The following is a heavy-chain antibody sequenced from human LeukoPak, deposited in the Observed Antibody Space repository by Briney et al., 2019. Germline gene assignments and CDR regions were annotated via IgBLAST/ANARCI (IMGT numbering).Heavy chain of an antibody. V-gene: IGHV6-1*01. J-gene: IGHJ3*02. CDR3: ARDMVRGVITSDAFDI. CDR1: GDSVSSNGAA. Sequence: SQTLSLTCAISGDSVSSNGAAWNWIRQSPSRGLEWLGRTYYRSKWYNDYAVSVKSRITINPDTSKNQFSLQLNSVTPEDTAVYYCARDMVRGVITSDAFDIWGQGTMVTVSS. D-gene: IGHD3-10*01. CDR2: TYYRSKWYN.